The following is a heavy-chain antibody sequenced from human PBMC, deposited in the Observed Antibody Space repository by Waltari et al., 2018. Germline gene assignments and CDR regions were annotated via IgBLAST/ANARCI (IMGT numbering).Heavy chain of an antibody. J-gene: IGHJ4*02. CDR1: GFTFSSYS. D-gene: IGHD4-17*01. V-gene: IGHV3-21*01. Sequence: EVQLVESGGGLVKPGGSLRLSCAASGFTFSSYSMNWVRQAPGKGLEWVSSISSSSYIYYADSVKGRFTISRDNAKNSLYLQMNSLRAEDTAVYYCATTTVIKGGFDYWGQGTLVTVSS. CDR2: ISSSSYI. CDR3: ATTTVIKGGFDY.